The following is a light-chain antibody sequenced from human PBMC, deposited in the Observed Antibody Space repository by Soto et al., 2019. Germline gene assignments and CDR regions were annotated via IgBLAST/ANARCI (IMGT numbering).Light chain of an antibody. J-gene: IGKJ5*01. V-gene: IGKV3-11*01. CDR2: DAS. CDR3: QQRSNWPPIT. Sequence: EIVLTQSPVTLSLSPGERATLSCRASQTISSSLAWYQQKPGQSPRLLIYDASNRASGVPPRFSGSGSGTDFTLSISSIEPEDFAVYYCQQRSNWPPITFGQGTRLEI. CDR1: QTISSS.